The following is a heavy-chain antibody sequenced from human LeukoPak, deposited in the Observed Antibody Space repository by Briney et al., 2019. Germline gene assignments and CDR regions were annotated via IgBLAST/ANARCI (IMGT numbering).Heavy chain of an antibody. D-gene: IGHD1-26*01. J-gene: IGHJ4*02. CDR3: ARVDSGRYYGHDY. V-gene: IGHV1-18*01. CDR1: GYTLSNYD. CDR2: ISVYNGNT. Sequence: ASVKVSCKASGYTLSNYDISWVRQAPGQGLEWMGWISVYNGNTNYAQKFQGRVSMTTDTSTSTACMELRSLRSDDTAMYYCARVDSGRYYGHDYWGQGTLVTVTS.